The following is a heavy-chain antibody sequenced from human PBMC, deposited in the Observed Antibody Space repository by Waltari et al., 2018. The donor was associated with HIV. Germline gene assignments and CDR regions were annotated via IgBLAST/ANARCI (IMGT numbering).Heavy chain of an antibody. CDR2: ISSSSSYI. Sequence: EVQLVASGGGMVKPGGSLRLSCAASGFTFSSYRMNWVRQAPGKGLEWVSSISSSSSYIYYADSVKGRFTISRDNAKNSLYLQMNSLRAEDTAVYYCARDPRRDPTLYYFDYWGQGTLVTVSS. CDR3: ARDPRRDPTLYYFDY. J-gene: IGHJ4*02. V-gene: IGHV3-21*01. D-gene: IGHD1-26*01. CDR1: GFTFSSYR.